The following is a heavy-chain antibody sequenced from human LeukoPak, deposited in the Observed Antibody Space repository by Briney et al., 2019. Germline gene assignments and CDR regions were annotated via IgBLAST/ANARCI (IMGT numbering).Heavy chain of an antibody. CDR3: AKRVLYSRGWYPFDY. Sequence: GGSLRLSCAASGFTFSSYAMSWVRQAPGKGLEWVSAISGSGVSTYYADSVKGRFTISRDNSKNTLYLQMNSLRAEATAVYYCAKRVLYSRGWYPFDYWGQGTLVTVSS. CDR2: ISGSGVST. J-gene: IGHJ4*02. D-gene: IGHD6-19*01. V-gene: IGHV3-23*01. CDR1: GFTFSSYA.